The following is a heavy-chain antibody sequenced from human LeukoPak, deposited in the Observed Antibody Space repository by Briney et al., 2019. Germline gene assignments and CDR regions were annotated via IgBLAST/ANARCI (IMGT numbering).Heavy chain of an antibody. CDR2: ISSSSSYI. CDR3: ARDGEVSTYYYDSSGYGTLDY. CDR1: GFTFSSYS. V-gene: IGHV3-21*01. Sequence: GGVLRLSCAASGFTFSSYSMNWVRQAPGKGLEWVSSISSSSSYIYYADSVKGRFTISRDNAKNSLYLQMNSLRAEDTAVYYCARDGEVSTYYYDSSGYGTLDYWGQGTLVTVSS. J-gene: IGHJ4*02. D-gene: IGHD3-22*01.